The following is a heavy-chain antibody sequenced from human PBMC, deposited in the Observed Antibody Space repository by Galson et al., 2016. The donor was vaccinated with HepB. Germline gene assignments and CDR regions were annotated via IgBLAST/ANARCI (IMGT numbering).Heavy chain of an antibody. CDR3: ARRGIAVAGRGGIDY. CDR1: AYSFTSYW. J-gene: IGHJ4*02. CDR2: IYPGDSDT. Sequence: QSGAEVKKPGESLRISCKGSAYSFTSYWIGWVRQMPGKGLEWMAMIYPGDSDTRYSPSFQGQVTISADKSISTAYLQWSSLKASDTAVYYCARRGIAVAGRGGIDYWGQGTLVTVSS. D-gene: IGHD6-19*01. V-gene: IGHV5-51*01.